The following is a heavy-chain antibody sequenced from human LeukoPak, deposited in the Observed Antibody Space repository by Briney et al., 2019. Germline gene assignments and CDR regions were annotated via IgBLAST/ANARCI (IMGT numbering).Heavy chain of an antibody. CDR2: IYHTGAT. V-gene: IGHV4-59*08. D-gene: IGHD6-19*01. CDR3: ARYGVSGWVIDN. J-gene: IGHJ4*02. CDR1: GASISSYY. Sequence: SETLSLTCSVSGASISSYYCTWIRQSPGQGLEWIGYIYHTGATSYNPSLKSRVTMSIDTSKKQFSLKLTSVTAADTAVYFCARYGVSGWVIDNWGQATLVTVSS.